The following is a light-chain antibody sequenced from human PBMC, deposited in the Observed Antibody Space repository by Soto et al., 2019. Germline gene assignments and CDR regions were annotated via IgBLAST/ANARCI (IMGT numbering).Light chain of an antibody. Sequence: EIVLTQSPATLSFSPGEIATLSCRASQSVSSYLAWYQQKPGQAPRLLIYGASSRATGIPDRFSGSGSGTDFTLTISRLEPEDFAVYYCQQYGSSPRKFGQGTKVDIK. CDR2: GAS. CDR3: QQYGSSPRK. J-gene: IGKJ1*01. V-gene: IGKV3-20*01. CDR1: QSVSSY.